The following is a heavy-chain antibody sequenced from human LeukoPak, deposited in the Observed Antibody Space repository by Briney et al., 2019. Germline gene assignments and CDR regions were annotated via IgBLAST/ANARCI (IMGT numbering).Heavy chain of an antibody. CDR3: ARGYCSSTSCLRTDAFDI. V-gene: IGHV3-21*01. CDR2: ISSSSSYI. CDR1: GFTFSSYS. Sequence: KPGGSLRLSCAASGFTFSSYSMNWVRQAPGKGLEWVSSISSSSSYIYYADSVKGRFTISRDNAKNSLYLQMNSLRAEDTAVYYCARGYCSSTSCLRTDAFDIWGQGTMVTVSS. J-gene: IGHJ3*02. D-gene: IGHD2-2*01.